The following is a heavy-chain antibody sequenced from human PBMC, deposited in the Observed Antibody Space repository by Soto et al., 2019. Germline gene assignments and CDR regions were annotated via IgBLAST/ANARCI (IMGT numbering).Heavy chain of an antibody. CDR3: AGIGFCSGGRCYSPSYYYYDMDV. J-gene: IGHJ6*02. Sequence: GESLKISCKASGYSFTNYWVTWVRQMPGKGLEWVGTVYPDDSDTRYSPSFQGQVTISVDMSTTTTYLQWSSLRASDTAMYYCAGIGFCSGGRCYSPSYYYYDMDVWGQGTTVTVSS. CDR2: VYPDDSDT. CDR1: GYSFTNYW. V-gene: IGHV5-51*01. D-gene: IGHD2-15*01.